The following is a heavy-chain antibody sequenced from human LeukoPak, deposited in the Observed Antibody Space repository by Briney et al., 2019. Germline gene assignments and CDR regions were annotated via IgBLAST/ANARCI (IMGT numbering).Heavy chain of an antibody. J-gene: IGHJ6*03. CDR1: GFTFDDYG. V-gene: IGHV3-20*04. CDR2: INWNGGRT. CDR3: ARAKHAIRYFDYMDV. D-gene: IGHD3-9*01. Sequence: GGSLRLSCAASGFTFDDYGMSWVRQAPGKGLEWVSGINWNGGRTGYADSVKGRFTISRDNAKNSLYLRMNSLRAEDTALYYCARAKHAIRYFDYMDVWGKWTTVPVSS.